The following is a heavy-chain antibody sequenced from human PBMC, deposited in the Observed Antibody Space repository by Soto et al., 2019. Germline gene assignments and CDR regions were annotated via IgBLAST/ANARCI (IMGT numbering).Heavy chain of an antibody. J-gene: IGHJ6*02. Sequence: SLRLSCAASGFTFSSYGMHWVRQAPGKGLEWVAVIWYDGSNKYYADSVKGRFTISRDNSKNTLYLQMNSLRAEDTAVYYCARDLLYDSSGYGMDVWGQGTTVTVSS. CDR3: ARDLLYDSSGYGMDV. D-gene: IGHD3-22*01. CDR2: IWYDGSNK. CDR1: GFTFSSYG. V-gene: IGHV3-33*01.